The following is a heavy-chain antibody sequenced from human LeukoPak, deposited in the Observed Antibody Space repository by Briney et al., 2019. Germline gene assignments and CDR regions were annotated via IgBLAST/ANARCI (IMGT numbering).Heavy chain of an antibody. CDR1: GGSISSYY. CDR3: AGSYSSGWYGDYFDY. CDR2: IYTSGST. V-gene: IGHV4-4*07. D-gene: IGHD6-19*01. Sequence: SETLSLTCTVSGGSISSYYWSWIRQPAGKGLEWIGRIYTSGSTNYNPSLKSRVTMSVDTSKNQFSLKLSSVTAADTAVYYCAGSYSSGWYGDYFDYWGQGTLVTVSS. J-gene: IGHJ4*02.